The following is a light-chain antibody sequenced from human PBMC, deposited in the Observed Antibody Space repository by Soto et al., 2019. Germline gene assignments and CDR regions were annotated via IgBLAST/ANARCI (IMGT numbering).Light chain of an antibody. V-gene: IGKV3-15*01. J-gene: IGKJ5*01. CDR1: QSVRSN. Sequence: EIAMTQSPSTLSASAGERVTITCRASQSVRSNLAWYQQKPGQSPRLLIYGASTRATGIPARFSGSGSGTEFTLTISSLQSEDFAVYYCQQYNNWPPITFGQGTRLEIK. CDR3: QQYNNWPPIT. CDR2: GAS.